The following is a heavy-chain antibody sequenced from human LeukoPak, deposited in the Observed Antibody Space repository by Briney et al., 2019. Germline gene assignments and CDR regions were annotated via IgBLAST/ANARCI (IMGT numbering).Heavy chain of an antibody. J-gene: IGHJ1*01. Sequence: PGGSLRLSCVASGFTLRSYVMNWVRQAPGKGLEWVSVISDSGGSTYYAASVQGRFTISRDNSKNTLYLQMNSLRAEDTAVYYCAKVDYGDYVVGEYFQHWGQGTLVTVSS. V-gene: IGHV3-23*01. CDR3: AKVDYGDYVVGEYFQH. CDR2: ISDSGGST. CDR1: GFTLRSYV. D-gene: IGHD4-17*01.